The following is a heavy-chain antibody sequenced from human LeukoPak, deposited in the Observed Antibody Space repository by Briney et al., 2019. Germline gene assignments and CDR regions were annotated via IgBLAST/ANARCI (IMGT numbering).Heavy chain of an antibody. V-gene: IGHV1-69*13. CDR3: ARVTTAAGRPYYFDY. Sequence: ASVKVSCKASGGTFSSYAISWVRQAPGQGLEWMGGIIPIFGTANYAQKFQGRVTITADESTSTAYMELSSLRSEDTAVYYCARVTTAAGRPYYFDYWGQGTLVTASS. J-gene: IGHJ4*02. CDR1: GGTFSSYA. D-gene: IGHD6-13*01. CDR2: IIPIFGTA.